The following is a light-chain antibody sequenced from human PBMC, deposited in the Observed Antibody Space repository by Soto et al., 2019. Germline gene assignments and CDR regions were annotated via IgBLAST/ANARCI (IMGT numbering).Light chain of an antibody. CDR3: QQYANWWA. CDR2: GAS. V-gene: IGKV3-15*01. CDR1: QNIGGS. J-gene: IGKJ1*01. Sequence: EIVMTQSPATLSVSPGERATLSCRASQNIGGSLAWYQQKPGQAPRLLIYGASNRATGVPARFSGSGSVTDFTLTVSSLQSEDFAVYYCQQYANWWAFGQGTRVEIK.